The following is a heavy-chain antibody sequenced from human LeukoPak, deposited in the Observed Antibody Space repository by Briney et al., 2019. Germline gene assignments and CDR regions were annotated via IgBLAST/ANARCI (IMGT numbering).Heavy chain of an antibody. CDR1: GFTFSNNG. CDR3: ARDYGDYFDY. V-gene: IGHV3-33*01. D-gene: IGHD3-16*01. Sequence: GGSLRLSCTASGFTFSNNGMHWVRQAPGKGLEWVAVIWYDGSNKYYADSVKGRFTISRDNSKNTLSLQMNSLRAEDTALSYCARDYGDYFDYWGQGTLVTVSS. CDR2: IWYDGSNK. J-gene: IGHJ4*02.